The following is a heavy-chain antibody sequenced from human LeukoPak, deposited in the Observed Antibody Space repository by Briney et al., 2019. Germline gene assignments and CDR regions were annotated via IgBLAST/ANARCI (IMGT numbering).Heavy chain of an antibody. CDR3: ARDPTYSSDWGDYYYYGMDV. CDR1: GYTFTGYY. J-gene: IGHJ6*02. Sequence: ASVKVSCKASGYTFTGYYMHWVRQAPGQGLEWMGWINPNSGGTNYAQKFQGRVTMTRDTSISTAYMELSRLRSDDTAVYYCARDPTYSSDWGDYYYYGMDVWGQGTTVTVSS. D-gene: IGHD6-19*01. CDR2: INPNSGGT. V-gene: IGHV1-2*02.